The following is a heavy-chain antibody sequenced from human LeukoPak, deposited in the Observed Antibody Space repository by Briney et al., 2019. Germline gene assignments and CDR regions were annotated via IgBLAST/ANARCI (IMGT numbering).Heavy chain of an antibody. CDR2: ISYDGSNK. J-gene: IGHJ4*02. CDR1: GFTFSSYA. V-gene: IGHV3-30*04. CDR3: ARDRTQWLVREPYFDY. D-gene: IGHD6-19*01. Sequence: GGSLRLSCAASGFTFSSYAMHWVRQAPGKGLEWVAVISYDGSNKYYADSVKGRFTISRDNSKNTLYLQMNSPRAEDTAVYYCARDRTQWLVREPYFDYWGQGTLVTVSS.